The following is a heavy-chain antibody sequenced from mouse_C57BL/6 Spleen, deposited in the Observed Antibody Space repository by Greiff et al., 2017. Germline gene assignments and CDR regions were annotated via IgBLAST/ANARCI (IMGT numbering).Heavy chain of an antibody. V-gene: IGHV14-4*01. CDR1: GFNIKDDY. CDR2: IDPEDGDT. Sequence: EVQLLESGAELVRPGASVKLSCTASGFNIKDDYMHWVKQRTEQGLEWIGWIDPEDGDTEYASKFQGKATITADTSSNTAYLQLSSLTSEDTAVYYCTVGLDPRDAMDYWGQGTSVTVSS. CDR3: TVGLDPRDAMDY. J-gene: IGHJ4*01.